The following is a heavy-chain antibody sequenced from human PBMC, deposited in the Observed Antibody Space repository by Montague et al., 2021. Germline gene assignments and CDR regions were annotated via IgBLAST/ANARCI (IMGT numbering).Heavy chain of an antibody. CDR3: ARVSTKLAIPGGPGWFHP. D-gene: IGHD2-2*02. V-gene: IGHV4-34*01. CDR2: ISRAGTT. Sequence: SETLSLTCGVSGSSLGGYYWSWIRQAPGKGLEWVGEISRAGTTKYNPSLGSRATISVDTSKNQFSLHLASVTAADTAVYYCARVSTKLAIPGGPGWFHPWGQGTLVTVSS. J-gene: IGHJ5*02. CDR1: GSSLGGYY.